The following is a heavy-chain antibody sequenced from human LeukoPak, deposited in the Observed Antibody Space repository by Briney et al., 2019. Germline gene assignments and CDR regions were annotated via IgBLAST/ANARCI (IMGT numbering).Heavy chain of an antibody. V-gene: IGHV3-33*01. Sequence: GTSLRLSCAASGFTFRSYGMHWVRQAPGKGLEWVALIWYDGSNENYADSVKGRFSISRDNSKNTLYLQMNGLRADDTAVYYCAREDARDGGYFDYWAQGTLVTVSS. CDR2: IWYDGSNE. J-gene: IGHJ4*02. D-gene: IGHD3-16*01. CDR3: AREDARDGGYFDY. CDR1: GFTFRSYG.